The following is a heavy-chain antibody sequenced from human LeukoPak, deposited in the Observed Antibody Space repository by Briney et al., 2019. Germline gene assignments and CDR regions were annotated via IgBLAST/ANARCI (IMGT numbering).Heavy chain of an antibody. J-gene: IGHJ4*02. CDR3: ASSSGYYSPFDD. Sequence: PSQTLSLTCTVSGDSISRNNYYWSWIRQPPGKGLEWIGYIYHSGSTYYNPSLKSRVTMSVDTSKNQFSLKLSSVTAADTALYYCASSSGYYSPFDDWGQGTLVTVSS. CDR1: GDSISRNNYY. D-gene: IGHD3-22*01. CDR2: IYHSGST. V-gene: IGHV4-30-2*01.